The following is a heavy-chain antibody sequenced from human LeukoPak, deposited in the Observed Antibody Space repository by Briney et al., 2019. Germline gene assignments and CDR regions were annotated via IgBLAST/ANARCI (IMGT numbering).Heavy chain of an antibody. J-gene: IGHJ4*02. Sequence: ASVKVSCKASGYTFTSYGISWVRQAPGQGLEWMGWISAYNGNTNYAQKLQGRVTMTTDTSTSTAYIELRSLRSDDTAVYNCARDIVEMATILIDYWGQGTLVTVSS. CDR1: GYTFTSYG. V-gene: IGHV1-18*01. CDR3: ARDIVEMATILIDY. CDR2: ISAYNGNT. D-gene: IGHD5-24*01.